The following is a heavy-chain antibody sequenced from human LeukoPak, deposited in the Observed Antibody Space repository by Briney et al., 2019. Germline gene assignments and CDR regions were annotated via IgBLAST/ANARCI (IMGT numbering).Heavy chain of an antibody. CDR3: TTDLPRYYYALAI. J-gene: IGHJ3*02. Sequence: GGSLRLSCAASGFTFSNAWMSWVRQAPGKGLEWVGRIKSKTDGGTTDYAAPVKGRFTISRDDSKNTLYLQMNSLKTEDTAVYYCTTDLPRYYYALAIWGQGTMVTVSS. CDR1: GFTFSNAW. CDR2: IKSKTDGGTT. D-gene: IGHD3-10*01. V-gene: IGHV3-15*01.